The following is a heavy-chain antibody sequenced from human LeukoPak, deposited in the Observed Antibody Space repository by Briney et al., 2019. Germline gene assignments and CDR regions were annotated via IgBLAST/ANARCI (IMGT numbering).Heavy chain of an antibody. Sequence: GGSLRLSCAASEFTFSAYDMHWVRQAPGKGLEWVAVIWHDGSRKDYADSVKGRFTISRDNSKNTLYLQMNSLRVEDTAVYYCVKIRVLWDFWSGSQQTYNYYGMDVWGQGTTVIVSS. CDR1: EFTFSAYD. V-gene: IGHV3-33*06. CDR3: VKIRVLWDFWSGSQQTYNYYGMDV. D-gene: IGHD3-3*01. CDR2: IWHDGSRK. J-gene: IGHJ6*02.